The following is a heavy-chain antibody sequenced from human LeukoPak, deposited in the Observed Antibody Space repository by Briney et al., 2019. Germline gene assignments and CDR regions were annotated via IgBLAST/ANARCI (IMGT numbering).Heavy chain of an antibody. D-gene: IGHD3-22*01. CDR2: ISYDGSNK. CDR1: GFTFSSYA. Sequence: PGGSLRLSCAASGFTFSSYAMHWVRQAPGKGLEWVAVISYDGSNKYYADSVKGRFTISRDNSKNTLYLQMNSLRAEDTAVYYCARDHYYYDSSGYSDYWGQGTLVTVSS. J-gene: IGHJ4*02. V-gene: IGHV3-30-3*01. CDR3: ARDHYYYDSSGYSDY.